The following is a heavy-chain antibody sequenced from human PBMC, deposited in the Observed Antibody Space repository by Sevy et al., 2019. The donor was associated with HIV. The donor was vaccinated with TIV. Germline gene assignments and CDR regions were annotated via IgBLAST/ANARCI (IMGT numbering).Heavy chain of an antibody. D-gene: IGHD3-22*01. CDR2: ISGSGYLT. J-gene: IGHJ4*02. CDR3: AKEGGGYYYDSSGLFDY. Sequence: GESLKISCAASGFTFSSYAMSWVCQAPGKGLEWVSAISGSGYLTYYTDSVKGRFTISRDNSKNTLYLQMNSLRAEDTAVYYCAKEGGGYYYDSSGLFDYWGQGTLVTVSS. V-gene: IGHV3-23*01. CDR1: GFTFSSYA.